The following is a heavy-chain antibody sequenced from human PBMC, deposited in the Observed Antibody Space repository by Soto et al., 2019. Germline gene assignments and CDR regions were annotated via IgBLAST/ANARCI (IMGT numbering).Heavy chain of an antibody. V-gene: IGHV1-69*04. D-gene: IGHD3-10*01. CDR3: ATSYGSGYRAFDY. Sequence: QVQLVQSGAEVKRPGSSVKVSCKASGDTFSFDSINWVRQAPGLGLEWVGRVNPILSMSNYAQRFQGRVTMTADKSTSTAYMELSGLRSEDTAMYYCATSYGSGYRAFDYWGQGALVIVSS. J-gene: IGHJ4*02. CDR1: GDTFSFDS. CDR2: VNPILSMS.